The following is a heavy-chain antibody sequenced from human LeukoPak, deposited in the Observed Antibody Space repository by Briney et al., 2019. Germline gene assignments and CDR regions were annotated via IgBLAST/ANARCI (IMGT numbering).Heavy chain of an antibody. Sequence: SEPLSLTCTVSGGSISSYYWSWIRQPPGKGLEWIGYIYYSGSTNYNPSLKSRVTISVDTSKNQFSLKLSSVTAADTAVYYCAASSGVTLGRFWGQGTLVTVSS. J-gene: IGHJ4*02. V-gene: IGHV4-59*01. D-gene: IGHD3-16*01. CDR3: AASSGVTLGRF. CDR2: IYYSGST. CDR1: GGSISSYY.